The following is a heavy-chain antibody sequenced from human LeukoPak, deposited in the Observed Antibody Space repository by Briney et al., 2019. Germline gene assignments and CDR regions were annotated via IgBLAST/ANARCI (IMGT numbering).Heavy chain of an antibody. V-gene: IGHV1-2*02. Sequence: GASVRVSCKASGYTFTSYDINWVRQATGQGLEWMGWINPNSGGTNYAQKFQGRVTMTRDTSISTAYMELSRLRSDDTAVYYCVRDYYGSGSYLYFDYWGQGTLVTVSS. J-gene: IGHJ4*02. CDR3: VRDYYGSGSYLYFDY. CDR1: GYTFTSYD. D-gene: IGHD3-10*01. CDR2: INPNSGGT.